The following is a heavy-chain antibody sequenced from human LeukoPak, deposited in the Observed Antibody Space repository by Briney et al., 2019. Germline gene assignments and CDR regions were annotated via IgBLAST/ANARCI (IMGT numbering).Heavy chain of an antibody. CDR2: IIPIFGTA. CDR3: AREKYYYDSSESGIQYYFDY. J-gene: IGHJ4*02. Sequence: GASVKVSCTASGGTFSSYAISWVRQAPGQGLEWMGGIIPIFGTANYAQKFQGRVTITADESTSTAYMELSSLRSEDTAVYYCAREKYYYDSSESGIQYYFDYWGQGTLVTVSS. CDR1: GGTFSSYA. D-gene: IGHD3-22*01. V-gene: IGHV1-69*01.